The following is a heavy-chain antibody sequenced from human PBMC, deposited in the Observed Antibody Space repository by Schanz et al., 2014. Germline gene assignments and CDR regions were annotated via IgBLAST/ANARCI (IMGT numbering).Heavy chain of an antibody. J-gene: IGHJ4*02. CDR2: IWSDGSTK. V-gene: IGHV3-33*01. CDR3: ARRASCSRIGCPFDS. D-gene: IGHD2-2*01. Sequence: QVQMVESGGGVVQPGRSLRLSCAASGFAFSVYGMHWVRQAPGKGPEWVAVIWSDGSTKYYADSVKGRFTISRENAKNSLYLQMNSLKTEDTAMYYCARRASCSRIGCPFDSWGQGTLVTVSS. CDR1: GFAFSVYG.